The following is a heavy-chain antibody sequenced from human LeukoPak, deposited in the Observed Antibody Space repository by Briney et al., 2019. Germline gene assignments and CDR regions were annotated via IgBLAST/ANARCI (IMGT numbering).Heavy chain of an antibody. CDR1: GFTFSDFH. J-gene: IGHJ4*02. CDR2: ITNSGSDI. CDR3: ACPYRSRFDY. Sequence: GGPLRLSCVVSGFTFSDFHMSWLRQAPGKGLEWISYITNSGSDIEYADSVKGRFTISWDNAKKSLYLEMNTLRAEDTAIYYCACPYRSRFDYWGQGTLVTVSS. V-gene: IGHV3-11*01. D-gene: IGHD6-13*01.